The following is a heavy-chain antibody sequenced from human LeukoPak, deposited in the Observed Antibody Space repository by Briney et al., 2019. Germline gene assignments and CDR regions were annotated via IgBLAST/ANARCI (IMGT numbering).Heavy chain of an antibody. D-gene: IGHD2-21*02. Sequence: HPSETLTLTCTVSGDSLSSGPYYWGWIRPPPGKGLTWIGSVYYSGSTLFSASFGNRVAMPVDRSKSQFSLKLNSVTAADTATYNCARLCQVTTCAKFEYWGQGILVTVAS. J-gene: IGHJ4*02. CDR3: ARLCQVTTCAKFEY. CDR2: VYYSGST. CDR1: GDSLSSGPYY. V-gene: IGHV4-39*01.